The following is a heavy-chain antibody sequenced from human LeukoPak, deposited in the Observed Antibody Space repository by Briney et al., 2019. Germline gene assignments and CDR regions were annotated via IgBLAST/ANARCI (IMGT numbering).Heavy chain of an antibody. J-gene: IGHJ4*02. V-gene: IGHV4-34*01. CDR1: GGSFSCYY. D-gene: IGHD3-3*01. CDR2: INRSGST. CDR3: ARAFTIFGVVIRYYFDY. Sequence: PSETLSLTCAVYGGSFSCYYWSWIRQPPGKGLEWIGEINRSGSTNYNPSLKSRVTISVDTSKNQFSLKLSSVTAADTAVYYCARAFTIFGVVIRYYFDYWGQGTLVTVSS.